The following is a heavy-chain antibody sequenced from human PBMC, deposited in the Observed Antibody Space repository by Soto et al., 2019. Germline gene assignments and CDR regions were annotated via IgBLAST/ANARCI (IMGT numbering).Heavy chain of an antibody. J-gene: IGHJ5*02. CDR1: GDTFISYS. CDR3: ARDYDSSGFSWDEPPP. CDR2: IIPIFGTA. D-gene: IGHD3-22*01. V-gene: IGHV1-69*06. Sequence: SVKVSCKASGDTFISYSISWVRQAPGQGLEWMGGIIPIFGTANYAQKFQGRVTITADKSTSTAYMELSSLRSEDTAVYYCARDYDSSGFSWDEPPPWGQGTLVTVSS.